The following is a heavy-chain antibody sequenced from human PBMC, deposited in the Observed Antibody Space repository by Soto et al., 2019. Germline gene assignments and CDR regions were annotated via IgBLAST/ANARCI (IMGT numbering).Heavy chain of an antibody. CDR2: IYYSGST. J-gene: IGHJ5*02. V-gene: IGHV4-59*08. CDR3: ASIGRYCSGGSCYGWFDP. D-gene: IGHD2-15*01. Sequence: SETLSLTCTVSGGSISSYYWSWIRQPPGKGLEWIGYIYYSGSTNYNPSLKSRVTISVDTSKNQFSLKLSSVTAADTAVYYCASIGRYCSGGSCYGWFDPWGQGTLVTVSS. CDR1: GGSISSYY.